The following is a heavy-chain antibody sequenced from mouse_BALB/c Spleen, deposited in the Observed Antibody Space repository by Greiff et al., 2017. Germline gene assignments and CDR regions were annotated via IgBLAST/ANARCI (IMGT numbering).Heavy chain of an antibody. Sequence: DVQLQESGTVLARPGASVKMSCKASGYTFTSYWMHWVKQRPGQGLEWIGAIYPGNSDTSYNQKFKGKAKLTAVTSTSTAYMELSSLTNEDSAVYYCNAGRPYAMDYWGQGTSVTVSS. V-gene: IGHV1-5*01. CDR3: NAGRPYAMDY. J-gene: IGHJ4*01. CDR2: IYPGNSDT. CDR1: GYTFTSYW. D-gene: IGHD1-1*01.